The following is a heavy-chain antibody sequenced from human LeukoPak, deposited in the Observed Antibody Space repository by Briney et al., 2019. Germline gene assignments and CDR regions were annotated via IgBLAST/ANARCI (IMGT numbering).Heavy chain of an antibody. J-gene: IGHJ4*02. V-gene: IGHV3-23*01. Sequence: PGGSLRLSCAASGFTFSSYAMSWVRQAPGKGLEWVSAISGSGGSTYYADSVKGWFTISRDNSKNTLYLQMNSLRAEDTAVYYCARAYYYDSSGYSRLPHYFDYWGQGTLVTVSS. CDR3: ARAYYYDSSGYSRLPHYFDY. CDR2: ISGSGGST. CDR1: GFTFSSYA. D-gene: IGHD3-22*01.